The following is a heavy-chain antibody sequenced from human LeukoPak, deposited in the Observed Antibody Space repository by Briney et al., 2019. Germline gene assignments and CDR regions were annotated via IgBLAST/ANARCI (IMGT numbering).Heavy chain of an antibody. CDR1: GYTFTSYG. CDR2: ISAYNGNT. V-gene: IGHV1-18*01. D-gene: IGHD6-13*01. Sequence: ASVKVSCKASGYTFTSYGISWVRQAPGQGLEWMGWISAYNGNTNYAQMLQGRVTMTTDTSTSTAYMELRSLRSDDTAVYYCARVYSSSWLHYYYYMDVWGKGTTVTVSS. J-gene: IGHJ6*03. CDR3: ARVYSSSWLHYYYYMDV.